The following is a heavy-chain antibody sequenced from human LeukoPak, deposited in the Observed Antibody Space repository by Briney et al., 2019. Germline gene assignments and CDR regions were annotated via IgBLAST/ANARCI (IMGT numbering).Heavy chain of an antibody. J-gene: IGHJ4*02. CDR3: ARNGLTLVGASTIYFDN. CDR2: IYSGGSN. CDR1: GGSFTNNY. Sequence: SETLSLTCTVSGGSFTNNYCSWIRHPPGKGLEWIGYIYSGGSNDYNPSLQSRVTISLDTSKNQYSLKLNSVTAADTAVYYCARNGLTLVGASTIYFDNWGQGILVTVSS. V-gene: IGHV4-4*09. D-gene: IGHD2-2*01.